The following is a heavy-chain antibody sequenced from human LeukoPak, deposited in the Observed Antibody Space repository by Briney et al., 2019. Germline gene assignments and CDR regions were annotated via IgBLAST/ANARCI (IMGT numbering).Heavy chain of an antibody. J-gene: IGHJ4*02. CDR3: AKSPITMIVVVITTYFDY. CDR2: ISGSGGST. CDR1: GFTFSSYG. Sequence: GGSLRLSCAASGFTFSSYGMSWVRQAPGKGLEWVSAISGSGGSTYYADSVKGRFTISRDNSKNTLYLQMNSLRAEDTAVYYCAKSPITMIVVVITTYFDYWGQGTLVTVSS. V-gene: IGHV3-23*01. D-gene: IGHD3-22*01.